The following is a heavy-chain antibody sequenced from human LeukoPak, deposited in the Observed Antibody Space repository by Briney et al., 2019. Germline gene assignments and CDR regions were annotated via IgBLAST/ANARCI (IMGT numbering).Heavy chain of an antibody. V-gene: IGHV4-39*01. CDR3: AKSNGYGLIDY. J-gene: IGHJ4*02. CDR2: IYSSGNT. Sequence: SETLSLTCAVSGASISSSNYYWGWVRQSPGKGLEWIGNIYSSGNTYYNASLKSRVTMYIDTSKNQYSLKLSSVTAADTAMYYCAKSNGYGLIDYWGQGTLVTVSS. D-gene: IGHD5-12*01. CDR1: GASISSSNYY.